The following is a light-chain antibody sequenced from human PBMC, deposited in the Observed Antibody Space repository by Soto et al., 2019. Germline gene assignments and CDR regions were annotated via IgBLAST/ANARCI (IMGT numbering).Light chain of an antibody. CDR3: QEYKSYST. V-gene: IGKV1-5*03. J-gene: IGKJ2*01. CDR1: QSISSW. Sequence: DIQMTQSPSTLSASVGDRVTITSRASQSISSWLAWYQQKSWKAPKLLNYKASSLESGVTSSSSGSRSGTEFTLVISSLPADYYTTYYCQEYKSYSTLGQGTKLEIK. CDR2: KAS.